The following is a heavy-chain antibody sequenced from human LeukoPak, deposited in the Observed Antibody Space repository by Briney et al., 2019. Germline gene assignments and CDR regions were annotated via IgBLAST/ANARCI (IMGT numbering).Heavy chain of an antibody. D-gene: IGHD3-10*01. Sequence: GGSLRLSCAASGFIFSSYAMNWVRQAPGKGLEWVSVISGSGGSIYYADSVKGRFTISKDNSKNTLYLQMNSLRAEDTAVYYCAKSGGTGDYYYIDCWGQGTLVTVSA. CDR3: AKSGGTGDYYYIDC. CDR1: GFIFSSYA. V-gene: IGHV3-23*01. CDR2: ISGSGGSI. J-gene: IGHJ4*02.